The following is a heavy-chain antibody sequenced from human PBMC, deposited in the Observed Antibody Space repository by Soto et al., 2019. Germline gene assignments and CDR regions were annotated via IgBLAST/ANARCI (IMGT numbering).Heavy chain of an antibody. CDR1: GYTFTGYY. Sequence: ASVKVSCKASGYTFTGYYMHWVRQAPGQGLEWMGWINPNSGGTNYAQKFQGRVTMTTDTSTSTAYMELRSLRSDDTAVYYCAREKKAAREFDYAGQGTLVTVSS. D-gene: IGHD6-13*01. CDR2: INPNSGGT. J-gene: IGHJ4*02. CDR3: AREKKAAREFDY. V-gene: IGHV1-2*02.